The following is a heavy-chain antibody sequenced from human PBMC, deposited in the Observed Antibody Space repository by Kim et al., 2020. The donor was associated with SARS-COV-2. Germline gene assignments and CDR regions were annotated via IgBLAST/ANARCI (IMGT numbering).Heavy chain of an antibody. CDR2: INSDGSNT. J-gene: IGHJ5*02. CDR1: GLTFRSYW. CDR3: VRETKGDFWSGYGTYNWFDP. D-gene: IGHD3-3*01. Sequence: GGSLRLSCAASGLTFRSYWMHWVRQAPGKGLVWVSRINSDGSNTNYADSVKGRFTISRDNAKNTLYLQMNSLSAEDTAVYYCVRETKGDFWSGYGTYNWFDPWGQGTLVTVSS. V-gene: IGHV3-74*01.